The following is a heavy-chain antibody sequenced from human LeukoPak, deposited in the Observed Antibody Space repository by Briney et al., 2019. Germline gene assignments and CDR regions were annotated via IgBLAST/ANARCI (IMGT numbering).Heavy chain of an antibody. CDR3: ARDRRGDYLELNNWFDP. D-gene: IGHD4-17*01. CDR2: IYYSGST. Sequence: SETLSLTCTVSGGSISSYYWSWIRQPPGKGLEWIGYIYYSGSTNYNPSLKSRVTISVDTSKNQFSLKLSSVTAADTAVYYCARDRRGDYLELNNWFDPWGQGTLVTVSS. V-gene: IGHV4-59*01. CDR1: GGSISSYY. J-gene: IGHJ5*02.